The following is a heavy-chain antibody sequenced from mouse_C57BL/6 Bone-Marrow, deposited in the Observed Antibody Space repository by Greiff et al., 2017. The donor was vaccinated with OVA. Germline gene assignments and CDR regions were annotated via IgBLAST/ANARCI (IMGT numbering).Heavy chain of an antibody. Sequence: QVQLQQPGAELVMPGASVKLSCKASGYTFTSYWMHWVKQRPGQGLEWIGEIDPSDSYTNYNQKFKGKSTLTVDKSASTAYMQLSSLTSEDSAVYYCAREDYGSRYYVDYWGQGTTLTVSS. CDR2: IDPSDSYT. J-gene: IGHJ2*01. CDR3: AREDYGSRYYVDY. D-gene: IGHD1-1*01. V-gene: IGHV1-69*01. CDR1: GYTFTSYW.